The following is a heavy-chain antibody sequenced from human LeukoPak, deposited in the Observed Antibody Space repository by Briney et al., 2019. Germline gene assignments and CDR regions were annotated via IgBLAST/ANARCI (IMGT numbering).Heavy chain of an antibody. CDR1: GGPFSGYY. D-gene: IGHD3-10*01. V-gene: IGHV4-34*01. Sequence: SETLSLTCAVYGGPFSGYYWSWIRQPPGKGLEWIGEINHSGSTNYNPSLKSRVTISVDTSKNQFSLKLSSVTAADTAVYYCARGRSYYYGSGSYYNDQGNAFDIWGQGTMVTVSS. CDR2: INHSGST. J-gene: IGHJ3*02. CDR3: ARGRSYYYGSGSYYNDQGNAFDI.